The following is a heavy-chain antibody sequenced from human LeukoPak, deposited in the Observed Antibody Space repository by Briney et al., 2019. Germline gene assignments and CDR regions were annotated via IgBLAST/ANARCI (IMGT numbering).Heavy chain of an antibody. Sequence: PGRSLRLSCAASGFTFSSYGMHWVRQAPGKGQEWVAVISYDGSNKYYADSVKGRFTISRDNSKNTLYLQMNSLRAEDSAVYYCAKGRSSSGWYRLGVHWGQGTLVTVSS. CDR2: ISYDGSNK. CDR1: GFTFSSYG. CDR3: AKGRSSSGWYRLGVH. V-gene: IGHV3-30*18. D-gene: IGHD6-19*01. J-gene: IGHJ4*02.